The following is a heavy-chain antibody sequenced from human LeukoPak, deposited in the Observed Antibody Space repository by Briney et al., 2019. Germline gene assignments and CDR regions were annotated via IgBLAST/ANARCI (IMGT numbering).Heavy chain of an antibody. CDR1: GYTFTSYY. Sequence: GASVKASCKASGYTFTSYYMHWVRQAPGQGLEWMGWMNPNSGNTGYAQKFQGRVTMTRNTSISTAYMELSSLRSEDTAVYYCARGLSVEGITIFPYYYYYYGMDVWGQGTTVTVSS. CDR3: ARGLSVEGITIFPYYYYYYGMDV. CDR2: MNPNSGNT. J-gene: IGHJ6*02. V-gene: IGHV1-8*02. D-gene: IGHD3-3*01.